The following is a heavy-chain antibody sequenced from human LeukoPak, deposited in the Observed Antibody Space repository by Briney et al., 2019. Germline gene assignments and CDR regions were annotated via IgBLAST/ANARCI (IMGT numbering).Heavy chain of an antibody. Sequence: PSEALSLTCTVSGGSISSYYWSWIRQPPGKGLEWIGYIYYSGSTNYNPSLKSRVTISVDTSKNQFSLKLSSVTAADTAVYYCARGNYYDSSGYMGFDYWGQGTLVTVSS. D-gene: IGHD3-22*01. J-gene: IGHJ4*02. V-gene: IGHV4-59*08. CDR1: GGSISSYY. CDR2: IYYSGST. CDR3: ARGNYYDSSGYMGFDY.